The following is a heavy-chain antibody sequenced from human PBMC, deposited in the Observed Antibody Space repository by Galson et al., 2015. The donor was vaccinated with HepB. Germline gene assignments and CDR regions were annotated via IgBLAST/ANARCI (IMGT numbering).Heavy chain of an antibody. Sequence: CAISGDSVSSNSAAWNWIRQSPSRGLEWLGRTYYRSKWYNDYAVSVKSRITINPDTSKNQFSLQLNSVTPEDTAVYYCARIPGIAAAGTSPYYYGMDVWGQGTTVTVSS. D-gene: IGHD6-13*01. V-gene: IGHV6-1*01. CDR3: ARIPGIAAAGTSPYYYGMDV. J-gene: IGHJ6*02. CDR1: GDSVSSNSAA. CDR2: TYYRSKWYN.